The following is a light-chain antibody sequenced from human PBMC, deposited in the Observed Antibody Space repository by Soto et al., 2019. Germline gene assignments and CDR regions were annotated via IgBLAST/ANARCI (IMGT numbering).Light chain of an antibody. J-gene: IGKJ2*01. Sequence: LVLTQSPGTLSLSPGERATLSCRASQSVSNKYLAWYQQKPGQAPRLLIFGSSDRATGIPDRFSGSGSGTDFTLTISSLEPEDFAVYYCHQYGSSPPYTFGQGTKLEIK. V-gene: IGKV3-20*01. CDR2: GSS. CDR1: QSVSNKY. CDR3: HQYGSSPPYT.